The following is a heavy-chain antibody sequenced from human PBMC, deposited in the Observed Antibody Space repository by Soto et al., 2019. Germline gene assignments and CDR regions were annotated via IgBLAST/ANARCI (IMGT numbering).Heavy chain of an antibody. CDR3: ARVPFVGYFDWLDP. CDR2: MHHTQGT. V-gene: IGHV4-59*01. CDR1: GASISSYY. D-gene: IGHD3-9*01. J-gene: IGHJ5*02. Sequence: SETLSLTCSVSGASISSYYWTWIRQPPGGGLEWIGYMHHTQGTNDNPSLRGRVHMSIDTSMNQFSLRLTSVTAADTTVYYCARVPFVGYFDWLDPWGHGTLVTVSS.